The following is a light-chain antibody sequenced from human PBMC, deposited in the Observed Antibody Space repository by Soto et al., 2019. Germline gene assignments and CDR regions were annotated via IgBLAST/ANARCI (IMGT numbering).Light chain of an antibody. CDR3: QQYDTYTWT. Sequence: DIQMTQPPSSLSASVGDRVSITCRASQSISTYLNWYQQKPGKAPKLLIYDASSLESGVPSRFSGSGSGTEFTLIISSLRPDDFATYYCQQYDTYTWTFGQGTKVDIK. J-gene: IGKJ1*01. CDR1: QSISTY. V-gene: IGKV1-5*01. CDR2: DAS.